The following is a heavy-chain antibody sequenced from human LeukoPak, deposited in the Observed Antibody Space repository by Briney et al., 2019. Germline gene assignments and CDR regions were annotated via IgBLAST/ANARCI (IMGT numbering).Heavy chain of an antibody. D-gene: IGHD6-13*01. V-gene: IGHV4-34*01. CDR2: INHSGSA. CDR1: GEPFSGYY. CDR3: ARHNAYSSTNNWFDP. Sequence: PSETLSLTCAVYGEPFSGYYWTWIRQPPGKGLEWIGEINHSGSANYNPSLKSRVTISVDTSKNQFSLKLSSVTAADTAVYYCARHNAYSSTNNWFDPWGQGTLVTVSS. J-gene: IGHJ5*02.